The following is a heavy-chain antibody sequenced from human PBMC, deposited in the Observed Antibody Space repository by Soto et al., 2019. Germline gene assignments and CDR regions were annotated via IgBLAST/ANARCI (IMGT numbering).Heavy chain of an antibody. Sequence: ASVKVSCKASRYTFTSYAMHWVRQAPGQRLEWMGWINAGNGNTKYSQKFQGRVTITRDTSASTAYMELSSLRSEDTAVYYCARDVHAGIYYDTNGGFDYWGQGTLVTVSS. CDR3: ARDVHAGIYYDTNGGFDY. J-gene: IGHJ4*02. D-gene: IGHD3-22*01. CDR2: INAGNGNT. V-gene: IGHV1-3*01. CDR1: RYTFTSYA.